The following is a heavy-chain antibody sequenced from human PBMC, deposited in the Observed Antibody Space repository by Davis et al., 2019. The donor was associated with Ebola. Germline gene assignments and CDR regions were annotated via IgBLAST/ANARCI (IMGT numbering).Heavy chain of an antibody. V-gene: IGHV1-18*04. J-gene: IGHJ4*02. CDR3: ARGYCSGGSCYSSDY. D-gene: IGHD2-15*01. Sequence: ASVKVSCKASGYTFTGYYMHWVRQAPGQGLEWMGWISAYNGNTNYAQKLQGRVTMTTDTSMSTAYMELRSLRSDDTAVYYCARGYCSGGSCYSSDYWGQGTLVTVSS. CDR1: GYTFTGYY. CDR2: ISAYNGNT.